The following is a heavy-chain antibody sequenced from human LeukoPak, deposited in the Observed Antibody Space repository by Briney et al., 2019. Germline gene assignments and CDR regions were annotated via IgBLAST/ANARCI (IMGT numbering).Heavy chain of an antibody. D-gene: IGHD6-6*01. Sequence: SETLSLTCAVYGGSFSGYYWSWIPQPPVKGLEWIGEINHSGSTNYNPSLKSRVTISVDTPKNQFSLKLSSVTAADTAVYYCARGQAARRRYNWFDPWGQGTLVTVSS. V-gene: IGHV4-34*01. CDR1: GGSFSGYY. CDR3: ARGQAARRRYNWFDP. J-gene: IGHJ5*02. CDR2: INHSGST.